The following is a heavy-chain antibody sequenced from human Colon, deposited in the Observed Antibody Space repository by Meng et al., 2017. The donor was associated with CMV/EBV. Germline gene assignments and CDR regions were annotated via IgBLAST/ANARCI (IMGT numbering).Heavy chain of an antibody. CDR3: ARGSISMVRGVIIAYGMDA. CDR1: GYRFTSYG. J-gene: IGHJ6*02. V-gene: IGHV1-18*01. D-gene: IGHD3-10*01. CDR2: ISVYHGDT. Sequence: ASVKVSCKAFGYRFTSYGIDWVRQAPGQGLEWMGWISVYHGDTAYAHKFQDRVTMTTDTSTGTAYMELRRLTSDDTAVYYCARGSISMVRGVIIAYGMDAWGQGTTVTVSS.